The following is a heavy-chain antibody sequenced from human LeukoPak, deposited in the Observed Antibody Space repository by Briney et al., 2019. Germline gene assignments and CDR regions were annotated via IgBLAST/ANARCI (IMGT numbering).Heavy chain of an antibody. D-gene: IGHD1-26*01. J-gene: IGHJ4*02. CDR3: ARRSGSFQGDYNFDY. CDR1: GYSFTSYW. CDR2: IYPGDSDT. Sequence: GESLKISCKGSGYSFTSYWIAWVRQMPGKGLEWMGIIYPGDSDTRYSPSFQGQVTISADKSISTAYLQWSSLKASDTAMYYCARRSGSFQGDYNFDYWGQGTLVTLSS. V-gene: IGHV5-51*01.